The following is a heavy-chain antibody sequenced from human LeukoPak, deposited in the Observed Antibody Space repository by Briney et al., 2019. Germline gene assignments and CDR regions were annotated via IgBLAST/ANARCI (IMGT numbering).Heavy chain of an antibody. CDR1: GFTSSDYY. CDR3: ARYSLQSAHFDY. D-gene: IGHD2-21*01. Sequence: GGSLRLSCAASGFTSSDYYMSWIRQAPGKGLEWVSFISSSTSYTNYADSVKGRFTISRDNAKNSLYLQMNSLRAEDTAVYYCARYSLQSAHFDYWGQGTLVTVSS. V-gene: IGHV3-11*03. J-gene: IGHJ4*02. CDR2: ISSSTSYT.